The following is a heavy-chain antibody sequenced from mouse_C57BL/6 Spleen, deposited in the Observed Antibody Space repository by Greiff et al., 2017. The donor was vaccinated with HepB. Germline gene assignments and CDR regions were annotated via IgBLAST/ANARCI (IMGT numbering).Heavy chain of an antibody. J-gene: IGHJ2*01. CDR2: ISSGGSYT. CDR3: ARPRDYGSSYFDY. D-gene: IGHD1-1*01. Sequence: DVKLVESGGDLVKPGGSLKLSCAASGFTFSSYGMSWVRQTPDKRLEWVATISSGGSYTYYPDSVKGRFTISRDNAKNTLYLQMSSLKSEDTAMYYCARPRDYGSSYFDYWGQGTTLTVSS. CDR1: GFTFSSYG. V-gene: IGHV5-6*02.